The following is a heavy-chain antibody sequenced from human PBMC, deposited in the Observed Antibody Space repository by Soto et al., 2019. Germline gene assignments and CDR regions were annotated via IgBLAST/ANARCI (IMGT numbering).Heavy chain of an antibody. CDR2: IYTSGST. D-gene: IGHD3-10*01. CDR1: GGSIGSYY. V-gene: IGHV4-4*07. Sequence: SETLSLTCTVSGGSIGSYYWSWIRQPTGKGLEWIGRIYTSGSTNYNPSLKSRVTMSVDTSKNQFSLKLSSVTAADTAVYYCARENGSGTIQYYYGMDVWGQGTTVTVSS. CDR3: ARENGSGTIQYYYGMDV. J-gene: IGHJ6*02.